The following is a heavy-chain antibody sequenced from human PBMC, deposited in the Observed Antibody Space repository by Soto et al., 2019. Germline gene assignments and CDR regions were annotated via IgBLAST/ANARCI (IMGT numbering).Heavy chain of an antibody. CDR2: IGAADDP. CDR3: ARAYTGQLPRRGDYYYALDV. Sequence: GGSLRLSCVGSGFFFNNYDMHWLRQVRGKGLEWVSAIGAADDPYYSVSVKGRFNVSRDNAQKSLYLQMNNLRAADTAVYFCARAYTGQLPRRGDYYYALDVWGRGXTVTVSS. D-gene: IGHD2-2*01. V-gene: IGHV3-13*05. J-gene: IGHJ6*02. CDR1: GFFFNNYD.